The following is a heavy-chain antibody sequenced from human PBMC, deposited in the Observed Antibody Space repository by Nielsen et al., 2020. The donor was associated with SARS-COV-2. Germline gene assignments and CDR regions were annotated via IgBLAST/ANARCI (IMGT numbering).Heavy chain of an antibody. D-gene: IGHD2-15*01. V-gene: IGHV4-34*01. CDR2: INHSGST. Sequence: SETLSLTCAVYGGSFSGYYWSWIRQPPAKGLEWIGEINHSGSTNYNPSLKSRVTISVDTSKNQFSLKLSSVTAADTAVYYCAITYCSGGSCYFEGAFDIWGQGTMVTVSS. J-gene: IGHJ3*02. CDR1: GGSFSGYY. CDR3: AITYCSGGSCYFEGAFDI.